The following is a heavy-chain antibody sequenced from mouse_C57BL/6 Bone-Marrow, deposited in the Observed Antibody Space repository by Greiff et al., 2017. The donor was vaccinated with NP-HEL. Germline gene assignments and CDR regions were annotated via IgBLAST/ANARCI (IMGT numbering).Heavy chain of an antibody. D-gene: IGHD2-4*01. CDR3: ARRYDYDERTWFAY. V-gene: IGHV1-55*01. CDR2: IYPGSGST. CDR1: GYTFTSYW. Sequence: VQLQQPGAELVKPGASVKMSCKASGYTFTSYWITWVKQRPGQGLEWIGDIYPGSGSTNYNEKFKSKATLTVDTSSSTAYMQLSSLTSEDSAVYYCARRYDYDERTWFAYWGQGTLVTVSA. J-gene: IGHJ3*01.